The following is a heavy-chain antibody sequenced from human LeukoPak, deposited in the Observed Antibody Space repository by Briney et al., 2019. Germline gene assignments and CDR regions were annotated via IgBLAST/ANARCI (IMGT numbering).Heavy chain of an antibody. CDR2: IYHSGST. CDR1: GGSISSYS. Sequence: KPSETLSLTCTVSGGSISSYSWSWIRQPPGKGLEWIGYIYHSGSTYYNPSLKSRVTISVDRSKNQFSLKLSSVTAADTAVYYCARVVATITDWFDPWGQGTLVTVSS. D-gene: IGHD5-12*01. J-gene: IGHJ5*02. V-gene: IGHV4-30-2*01. CDR3: ARVVATITDWFDP.